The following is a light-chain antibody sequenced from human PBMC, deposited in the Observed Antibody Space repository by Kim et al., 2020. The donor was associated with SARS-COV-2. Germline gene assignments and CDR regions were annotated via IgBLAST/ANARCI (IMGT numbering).Light chain of an antibody. J-gene: IGKJ2*01. CDR2: GTS. Sequence: LSPGERATLSYRASQSVGSNYLAWYQEKPGQAPRLLICGTSSRATGIPDRFSGSESGTDFTLTISRLEPEDFAVYYRQQYGSSPYTFGQGTKLEI. CDR1: QSVGSNY. V-gene: IGKV3-20*01. CDR3: QQYGSSPYT.